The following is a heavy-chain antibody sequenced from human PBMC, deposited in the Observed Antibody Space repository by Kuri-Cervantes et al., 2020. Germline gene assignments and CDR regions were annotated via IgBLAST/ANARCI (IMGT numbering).Heavy chain of an antibody. CDR3: AKGYLRGPIDD. CDR1: GFTFDDYA. Sequence: SLKISCAASGFTFDDYAMHWVRQAPGKGLEWVSGISWNSGSIGYADSVKGRFTISRDNAKNSLYLQMNSLRTEDTAVYYCAKGYLRGPIDDWGQGTLVTVSS. J-gene: IGHJ4*02. V-gene: IGHV3-9*01. CDR2: ISWNSGSI. D-gene: IGHD1-1*01.